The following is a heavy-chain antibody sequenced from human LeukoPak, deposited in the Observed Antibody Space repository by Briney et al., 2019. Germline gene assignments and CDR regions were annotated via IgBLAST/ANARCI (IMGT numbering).Heavy chain of an antibody. CDR2: IYYSGST. CDR1: GGSISSYY. J-gene: IGHJ4*02. D-gene: IGHD6-19*01. V-gene: IGHV4-59*01. CDR3: ARYGSGWGFDY. Sequence: RSSETLSLTCTVSGGSISSYYWSWIRQPPGKGLEWIGYIYYSGSTNYNPSLKSRVTISVDTSKNQLSLRLSSVTAADTAVYYCARYGSGWGFDYWGQGTLVTVSS.